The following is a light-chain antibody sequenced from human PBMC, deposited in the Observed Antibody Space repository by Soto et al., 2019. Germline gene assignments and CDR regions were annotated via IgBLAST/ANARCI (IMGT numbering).Light chain of an antibody. CDR2: DAS. CDR1: QDIRNY. V-gene: IGKV1-33*01. Sequence: DIQMTQSPSSLSASVGDRVTITCQASQDIRNYLNWYQQKPGKAPKLLIYDASTLETGVPSRFSGSGSGTDFTFTISSLQPEDFATYYCQQYNNLPSTFGQGTKVEIK. CDR3: QQYNNLPST. J-gene: IGKJ1*01.